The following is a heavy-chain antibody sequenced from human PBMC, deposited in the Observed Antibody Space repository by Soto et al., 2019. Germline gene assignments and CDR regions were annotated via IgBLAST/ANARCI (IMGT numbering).Heavy chain of an antibody. CDR3: ASEVRYYDPAVDYYYGMDV. CDR1: GFTVSSNY. V-gene: IGHV3-53*02. D-gene: IGHD3-22*01. Sequence: EVQLVETGGGLIQPGGSLRLSCAASGFTVSSNYMSWVRQAPGKGLEWVSVIYSGGSTYYADSVKGRFTISRDNSKNTLYLQMNSLRAEDTALYYCASEVRYYDPAVDYYYGMDVWGPGTTVTVSS. J-gene: IGHJ6*02. CDR2: IYSGGST.